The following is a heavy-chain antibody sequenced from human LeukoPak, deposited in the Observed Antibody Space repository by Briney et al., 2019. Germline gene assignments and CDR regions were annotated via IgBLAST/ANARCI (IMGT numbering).Heavy chain of an antibody. D-gene: IGHD6-6*01. CDR1: GGSFNGYY. CDR3: ARHPWGLEYSSSSGFFNWFDP. CDR2: INHSGST. J-gene: IGHJ5*02. Sequence: NPSETLSLTCAVYGGSFNGYYWTWIRQPPGKGLEWIGEINHSGSTDYNPSLKSRVTISVDTSKNQFSLKLSSVTAADTAVYYCARHPWGLEYSSSSGFFNWFDPWGQGTLVTVSS. V-gene: IGHV4-34*01.